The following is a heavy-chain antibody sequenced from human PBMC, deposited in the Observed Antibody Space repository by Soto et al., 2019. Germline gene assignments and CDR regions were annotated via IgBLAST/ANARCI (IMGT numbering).Heavy chain of an antibody. J-gene: IGHJ6*02. Sequence: QVQLVQSGAEVKKPGASVKVSCKASGYTFTGYYMHWVRQAPGQGLEWMGWINPNSGGTNYAQKFQGWVTMTRDTSISTAYMELSRLRSDDTAVYYCARVDSSGWPLYYGMDVWGQGTTVTVSS. D-gene: IGHD6-19*01. CDR2: INPNSGGT. CDR1: GYTFTGYY. V-gene: IGHV1-2*04. CDR3: ARVDSSGWPLYYGMDV.